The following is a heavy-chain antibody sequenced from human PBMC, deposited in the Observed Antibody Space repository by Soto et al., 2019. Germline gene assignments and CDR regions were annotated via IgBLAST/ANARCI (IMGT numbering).Heavy chain of an antibody. D-gene: IGHD3-9*01. V-gene: IGHV3-30*18. Sequence: QVQLVESGGGVVQPGRSLRLSCAASGFTFNNYGMHWVRQAPGKGLEWVAVISYDGSNKYYADSVKGRFTISRDNSKNTLYLQMNSLRAEDTAVYYCANGGYISTGRGDFEIWGQGTMVTVSS. J-gene: IGHJ3*02. CDR1: GFTFNNYG. CDR3: ANGGYISTGRGDFEI. CDR2: ISYDGSNK.